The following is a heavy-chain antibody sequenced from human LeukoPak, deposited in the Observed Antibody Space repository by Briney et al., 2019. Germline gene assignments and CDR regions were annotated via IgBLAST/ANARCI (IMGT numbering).Heavy chain of an antibody. J-gene: IGHJ6*02. V-gene: IGHV4-59*01. CDR2: IYYSGST. Sequence: SETLSLTCSVSGGAISSYYWSWIRQPPGKGLEWIGYIYYSGSTNYNPSLKSRVTISVDTSKNQFSLKLSSVTAADTAVYYCARDNWNYGSSMDVWGQRTTVTVSS. CDR3: ARDNWNYGSSMDV. CDR1: GGAISSYY. D-gene: IGHD1-7*01.